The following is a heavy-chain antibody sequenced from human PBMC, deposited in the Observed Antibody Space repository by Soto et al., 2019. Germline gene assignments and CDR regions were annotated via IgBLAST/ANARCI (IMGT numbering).Heavy chain of an antibody. CDR1: GYTFTSYG. CDR3: AREAAACTLEY. CDR2: ITAYNGNP. J-gene: IGHJ4*02. D-gene: IGHD6-13*01. V-gene: IGHV1-18*01. Sequence: QVQLVQSGAEVKKPGASVKVSCKASGYTFTSYGISWVRQAPGQGLEWMGWITAYNGNPNEAQKLQGRVTMTTDTPTSPAYMELRSLRSDDAAVYYCAREAAACTLEYWCQGTLVSVSS.